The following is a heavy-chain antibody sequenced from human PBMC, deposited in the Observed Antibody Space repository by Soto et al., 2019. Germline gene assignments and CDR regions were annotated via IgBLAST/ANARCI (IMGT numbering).Heavy chain of an antibody. CDR1: GFTFSDYY. D-gene: IGHD3-10*01. CDR2: ISSSGSTI. V-gene: IGHV3-11*01. Sequence: GGSLRLSCAASGFTFSDYYMSWIRQAPGKGLEWVSYISSSGSTIYYADSVKGRFTISRDNAKNSLYLQMNSLRAEDTAVYYCAREGQLIYGSGSYYNSPDFFGFDYWGQGTLVTVPQ. J-gene: IGHJ4*02. CDR3: AREGQLIYGSGSYYNSPDFFGFDY.